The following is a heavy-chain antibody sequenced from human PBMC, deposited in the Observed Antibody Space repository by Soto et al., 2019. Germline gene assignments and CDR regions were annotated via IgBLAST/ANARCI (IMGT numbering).Heavy chain of an antibody. D-gene: IGHD3-3*01. CDR1: GFTFSSYA. V-gene: IGHV3-23*01. CDR3: AKYTLRVVHPLVFDY. CDR2: ISGSGGAT. J-gene: IGHJ4*02. Sequence: PGGSLRLSCEASGFTFSSYAMNWVRQAPGKGLEWISVISGSGGATYFADSVKGRFVISRDNSKNTLYLHMNSLRADDTAIYYCAKYTLRVVHPLVFDYWGQGSLVTVSS.